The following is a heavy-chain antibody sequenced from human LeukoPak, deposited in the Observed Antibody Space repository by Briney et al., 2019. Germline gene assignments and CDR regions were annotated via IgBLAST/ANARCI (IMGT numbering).Heavy chain of an antibody. CDR1: GFTFSSYA. CDR3: AKDTLAYYYDSSGYYFDY. J-gene: IGHJ4*02. D-gene: IGHD3-22*01. CDR2: ISYDGSNK. V-gene: IGHV3-30-3*01. Sequence: GRSLRLSCAASGFTFSSYAMHWVRQAPGKGLEWVAVISYDGSNKYYADSVKGRFTVSRDNSKNTLYLQMNSLRAEDTAVYYCAKDTLAYYYDSSGYYFDYWGQGTLVTVSS.